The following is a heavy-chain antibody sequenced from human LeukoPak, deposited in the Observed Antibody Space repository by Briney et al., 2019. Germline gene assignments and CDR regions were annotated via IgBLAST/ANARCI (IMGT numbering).Heavy chain of an antibody. V-gene: IGHV1-69*10. CDR3: ARAGGWFDP. Sequence: GASVKVSCKASGYTFTGYYMHWVRQAPGQGLEWMGWINPILGIANYAQKFQGRVTITADKSTSTAYMELSSLRSEDTAVYYCARAGGWFDPWGQGTLVTVSS. CDR1: GYTFTGYY. J-gene: IGHJ5*02. CDR2: INPILGIA.